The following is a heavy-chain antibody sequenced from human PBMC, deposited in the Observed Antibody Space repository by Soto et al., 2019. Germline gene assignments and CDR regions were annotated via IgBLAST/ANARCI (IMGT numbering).Heavy chain of an antibody. CDR3: ARATSGYYSATFDY. V-gene: IGHV4-31*03. CDR2: IYYSGST. J-gene: IGHJ4*02. CDR1: GGSISSGGYY. Sequence: QVQLQESGPGLVKPSQTLSLTCTVSGGSISSGGYYWSWIRQHPGKGLECIGYIYYSGSTYYKPSLKSRVTISVDTSKNQFSLKLSSVTAADTAVYYCARATSGYYSATFDYWGQGTLVTVSS. D-gene: IGHD3-22*01.